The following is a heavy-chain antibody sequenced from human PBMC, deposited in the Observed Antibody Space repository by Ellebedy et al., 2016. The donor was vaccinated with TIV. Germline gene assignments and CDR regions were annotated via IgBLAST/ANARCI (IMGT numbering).Heavy chain of an antibody. Sequence: SVKVSCXASGGTFSSYAISWVRQAPGQGLEWMGGIIPIFGTANYAQKFQGRVTITADESTSTAYMELRSLRSDDTAVYYCALPGGDDAFDIWGQGTMVTVSS. J-gene: IGHJ3*02. CDR2: IIPIFGTA. V-gene: IGHV1-69*13. CDR1: GGTFSSYA. D-gene: IGHD2-21*01. CDR3: ALPGGDDAFDI.